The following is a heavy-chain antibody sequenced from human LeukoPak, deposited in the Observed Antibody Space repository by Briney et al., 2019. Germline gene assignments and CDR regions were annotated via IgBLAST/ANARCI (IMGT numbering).Heavy chain of an antibody. V-gene: IGHV4-4*02. J-gene: IGHJ5*02. CDR2: IYHSGTT. Sequence: KPSGTLSLTCVVSGGSISNTNWWSWVRQSPGKGLEWIGEIYHSGTTNYNPSFKSRVTISVDTSKNQFSLKLSSVTAADTAVYYCARQIGPLSVTTSWFDPWGQGTLVTVSS. D-gene: IGHD4-17*01. CDR1: GGSISNTNW. CDR3: ARQIGPLSVTTSWFDP.